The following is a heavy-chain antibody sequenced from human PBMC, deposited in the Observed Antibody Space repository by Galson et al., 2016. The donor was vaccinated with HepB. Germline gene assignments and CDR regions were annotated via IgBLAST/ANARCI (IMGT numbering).Heavy chain of an antibody. CDR2: INQDGSES. V-gene: IGHV3-7*03. CDR3: ATRYCSGGGCYSAAPGYWYFDL. Sequence: SLRLSCAASGFTFNKSWMTWVRQAPGKRPEWVATINQDGSESTYVDSVKGRFIISRDNAKNSLSLQMNSLRPEDTAVYYCATRYCSGGGCYSAAPGYWYFDLWGRGTLVTVSS. CDR1: GFTFNKSW. D-gene: IGHD2-15*01. J-gene: IGHJ2*01.